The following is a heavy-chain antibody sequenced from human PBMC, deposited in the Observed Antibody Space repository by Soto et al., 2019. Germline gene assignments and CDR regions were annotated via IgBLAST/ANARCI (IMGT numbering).Heavy chain of an antibody. D-gene: IGHD3-3*01. J-gene: IGHJ6*03. V-gene: IGHV1-18*01. CDR2: ISPYNGNT. CDR1: GYTFTSYG. CDR3: ARGNYDFWSGSYYYYYMDV. Sequence: QVQLMQSGAEVKKPGASVKVSCKASGYTFTSYGISWVRQAPGQGLEWMGWISPYNGNTNSAQKLQGRVTMTTDTPTSTAYMELRSRRSDDTAVYYCARGNYDFWSGSYYYYYMDVWGKGTTVTVSS.